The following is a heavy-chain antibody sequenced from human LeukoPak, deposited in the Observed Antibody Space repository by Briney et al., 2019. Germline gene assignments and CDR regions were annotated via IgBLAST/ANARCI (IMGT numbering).Heavy chain of an antibody. D-gene: IGHD1-26*01. CDR3: ARDHIVGATNFDD. J-gene: IGHJ4*02. CDR1: GFTFRSYG. Sequence: GRSLRLSCAASGFTFRSYGMHWVRQAPGKGLEWVANIKQDGSEKYYVDSVKGRFTISRDNAKNSLYLQMNSLRAEDTAVYYCARDHIVGATNFDDWGQGTLVTVSS. CDR2: IKQDGSEK. V-gene: IGHV3-7*03.